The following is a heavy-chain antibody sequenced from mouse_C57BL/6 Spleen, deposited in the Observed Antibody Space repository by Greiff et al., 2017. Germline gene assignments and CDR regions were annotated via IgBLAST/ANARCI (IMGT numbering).Heavy chain of an antibody. J-gene: IGHJ4*01. V-gene: IGHV1-15*01. Sequence: QVQLQQSGAELVRPGASVTLSCKASGYTFTDYEMHWVKQTPVHGLEWIGAIDPETGGTAYNQKFKGKAILTADKSSSTADMELSSLTSEDSAVYYCTIYDGYPYAMDYWGQGTSVTVSS. D-gene: IGHD2-3*01. CDR3: TIYDGYPYAMDY. CDR2: IDPETGGT. CDR1: GYTFTDYE.